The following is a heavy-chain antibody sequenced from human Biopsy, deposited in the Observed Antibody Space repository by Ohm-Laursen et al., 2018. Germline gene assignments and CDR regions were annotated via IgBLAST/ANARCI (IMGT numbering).Heavy chain of an antibody. CDR1: GYTFTGHH. CDR2: INPNGGDT. V-gene: IGHV1-2*02. D-gene: IGHD3-10*01. Sequence: ASVKVSCKASGYTFTGHHMHWVRQAPGQGLEWMGWINPNGGDTNYAQKFQGRVTMTTDTSVSTAYVELSGLTFDDTAVYYCARASMIRGVMDVDYWGQGTLVIVSS. CDR3: ARASMIRGVMDVDY. J-gene: IGHJ4*02.